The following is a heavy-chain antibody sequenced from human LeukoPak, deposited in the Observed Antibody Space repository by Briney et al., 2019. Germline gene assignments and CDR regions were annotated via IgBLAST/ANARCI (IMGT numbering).Heavy chain of an antibody. D-gene: IGHD3-16*01. J-gene: IGHJ4*02. CDR2: MNPDSANT. V-gene: IGHV1-8*02. CDR3: ARRRGTFGGAGYYFDS. Sequence: GASVKVSCKASGGTFSSYAISWVRQATGQGLEWMGWMNPDSANTGYAQKFQGRVTMTRNTSISTAYMELSSLRSEDTAVYYCARRRGTFGGAGYYFDSWGQGTLVTVSS. CDR1: GGTFSSYA.